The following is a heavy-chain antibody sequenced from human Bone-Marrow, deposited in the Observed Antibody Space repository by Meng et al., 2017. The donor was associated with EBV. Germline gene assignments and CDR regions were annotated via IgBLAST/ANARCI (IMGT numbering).Heavy chain of an antibody. J-gene: IGHJ4*02. V-gene: IGHV4-34*01. CDR2: INHSGST. CDR3: ARPPTGRGSYLDY. D-gene: IGHD3-16*01. Sequence: QLQLQGSGPGLVKPSETLSLTCAVYGGSFSGYYWSWIRQPPGKGLEWIGEINHSGSTNYNPSLKSRVTISVDTSKNQFSLKLSSVTAADTAVYYCARPPTGRGSYLDYWGQGTLVTVSS. CDR1: GGSFSGYY.